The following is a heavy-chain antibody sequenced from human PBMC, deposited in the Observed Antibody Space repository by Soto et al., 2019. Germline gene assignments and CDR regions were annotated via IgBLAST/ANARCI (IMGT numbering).Heavy chain of an antibody. CDR3: ARGASSVTTFYFDL. V-gene: IGHV1-3*01. CDR2: INPGNGNT. Sequence: QVQVVQSGAEVKKPGASVKVSCKASGYTFTSYAMHWVRQAPGQRLEWIGWINPGNGNTKKSQKFQGRVTITRDTFASTAYMELSSLRSEDTAVYYCARGASSVTTFYFDLWGRGTLVTVSS. CDR1: GYTFTSYA. J-gene: IGHJ2*01. D-gene: IGHD4-17*01.